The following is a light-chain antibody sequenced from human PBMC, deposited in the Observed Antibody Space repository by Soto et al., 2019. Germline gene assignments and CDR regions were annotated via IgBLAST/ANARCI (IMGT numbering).Light chain of an antibody. J-gene: IGLJ3*02. Sequence: QSALTQPPSASGSPGQSVTISCTGTSSDVGAYNYVSWYQQYPGKAPKLMIYEVNKRPSGVPDRFSGSKSGKTASLTVSGVQPEYVAHYHCTSYAGSNIWVFGRGTKLTVL. CDR1: SSDVGAYNY. CDR2: EVN. CDR3: TSYAGSNIWV. V-gene: IGLV2-8*01.